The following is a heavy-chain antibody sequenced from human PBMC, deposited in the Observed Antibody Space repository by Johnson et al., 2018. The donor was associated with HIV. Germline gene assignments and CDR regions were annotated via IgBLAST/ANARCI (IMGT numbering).Heavy chain of an antibody. CDR3: AKVGGRHDYGDYLGAFDI. CDR2: ISYDGSNK. Sequence: QVQLVESGGGLVKPGRSLRLSCAASGFTFSSYGMHWVRQAPGKGLEWVAVISYDGSNKYFAASVQGRFTISRDNSKNTLYLQMNSLRAEDTAVYYCAKVGGRHDYGDYLGAFDIWGQGTMVTVSS. CDR1: GFTFSSYG. J-gene: IGHJ3*02. V-gene: IGHV3-30*18. D-gene: IGHD4-17*01.